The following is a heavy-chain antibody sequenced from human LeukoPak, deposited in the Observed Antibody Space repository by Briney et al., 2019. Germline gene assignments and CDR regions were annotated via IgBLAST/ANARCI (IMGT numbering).Heavy chain of an antibody. CDR2: ISAYNGNT. J-gene: IGHJ4*02. Sequence: ASVKVSCKASGYTFTSYGISWVRQAPGQGLEWMGWISAYNGNTNYAQKLQGSVTMTTDTSTSTAYMELRSLRSDDTAVYYCARDRDYYGSGSYPDYWGQGTLVTVSS. V-gene: IGHV1-18*01. CDR3: ARDRDYYGSGSYPDY. CDR1: GYTFTSYG. D-gene: IGHD3-10*01.